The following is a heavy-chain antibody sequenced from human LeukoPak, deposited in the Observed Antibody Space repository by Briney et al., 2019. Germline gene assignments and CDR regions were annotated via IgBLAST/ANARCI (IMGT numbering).Heavy chain of an antibody. Sequence: GESLKISCKGSGYSFTSYWIGWVRQMPGKGLGWMGIIYPGDSDIRYSPSFQGQVTISADKSISTAYLQWSSLKASDTAMYYCARHPGIAARQVDYWGQGTLVTVSS. CDR1: GYSFTSYW. CDR2: IYPGDSDI. V-gene: IGHV5-51*01. D-gene: IGHD6-6*01. J-gene: IGHJ4*02. CDR3: ARHPGIAARQVDY.